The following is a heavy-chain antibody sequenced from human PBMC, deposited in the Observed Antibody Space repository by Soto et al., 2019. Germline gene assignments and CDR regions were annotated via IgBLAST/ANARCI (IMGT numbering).Heavy chain of an antibody. CDR2: ISADVSNE. D-gene: IGHD1-1*01. CDR1: GFTFRDYA. Sequence: QVQLVESGGGVVQPGRSLRLSCSASGFTFRDYAIHWVQQAPGKGRAWVAVISADVSNEYYVASVKGRFTISRDNSKNPVYLQMNSLRGEDTAVYYCAKELRPAYRTGWLDHWGQGTLGTVSS. J-gene: IGHJ5*02. CDR3: AKELRPAYRTGWLDH. V-gene: IGHV3-30*18.